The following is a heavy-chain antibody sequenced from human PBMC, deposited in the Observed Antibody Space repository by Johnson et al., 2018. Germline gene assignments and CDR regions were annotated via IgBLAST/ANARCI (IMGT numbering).Heavy chain of an antibody. CDR3: ARQNWDYGDRNDY. CDR1: GFTFRSYA. J-gene: IGHJ4*02. Sequence: VQLVESGGGLVQPGGSLRLSCAASGFTFRSYAMSWVRQAPGEGLEWLSTIRGFDDTSHYADSVKGRFTISRDNSNNMVYLQMNDLRAEDTALYYCARQNWDYGDRNDYWGQGTLVTVSS. D-gene: IGHD4-17*01. V-gene: IGHV3-23*04. CDR2: IRGFDDTS.